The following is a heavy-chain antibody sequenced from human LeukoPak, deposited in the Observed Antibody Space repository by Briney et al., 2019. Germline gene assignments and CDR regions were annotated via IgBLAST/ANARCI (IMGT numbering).Heavy chain of an antibody. J-gene: IGHJ3*02. CDR3: ARGRVIGSGAFDI. D-gene: IGHD2/OR15-2a*01. CDR2: ISNSGST. V-gene: IGHV4-59*11. Sequence: PSETLSLTCTVSGGSISSHYRSWIRQPPGKGLEWIGYISNSGSTNYNPSLKSRVTISLDTSKNQFSLKLSSVTAADTAVYYCARGRVIGSGAFDIWGQGTILTVSS. CDR1: GGSISSHY.